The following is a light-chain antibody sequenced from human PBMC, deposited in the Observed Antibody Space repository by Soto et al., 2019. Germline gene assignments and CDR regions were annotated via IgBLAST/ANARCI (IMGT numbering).Light chain of an antibody. CDR3: QQYIRWPLT. V-gene: IGKV3-15*01. CDR2: GAS. Sequence: EFVLTQSPGTLSLSPGERATLSCRASQSVSSNLAWYQQKPGQAPSLLIYGASTRATGTPARFSGSGSGTEFTLTISSLQSEDFAVYYCQQYIRWPLTFGGGTKV. CDR1: QSVSSN. J-gene: IGKJ4*01.